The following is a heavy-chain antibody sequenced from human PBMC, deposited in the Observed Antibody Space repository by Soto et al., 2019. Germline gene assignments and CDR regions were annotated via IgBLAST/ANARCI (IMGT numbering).Heavy chain of an antibody. CDR3: AKDRRGGSGSYYKWKWGYYSDY. D-gene: IGHD3-10*01. V-gene: IGHV3-30*18. J-gene: IGHJ4*02. CDR2: ISYDGSNK. Sequence: QVQLVESGGGVVQPGRSLRLSCAASGFTFSSYGMHWVRQAPGKGLEWVAVISYDGSNKYYADSVKGRFTISRDNSKNTLHLHMNSLRAEDTAGYYCAKDRRGGSGSYYKWKWGYYSDYRGQGTLVTVSS. CDR1: GFTFSSYG.